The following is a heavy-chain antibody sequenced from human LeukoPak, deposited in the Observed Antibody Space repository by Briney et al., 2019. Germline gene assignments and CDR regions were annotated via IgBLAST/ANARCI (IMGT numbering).Heavy chain of an antibody. CDR3: ARVRGWYYFDY. V-gene: IGHV4-30-2*01. Sequence: SETLSLTCAVSGGSISSGGYSWSWIRQPPGKGLEWIGYIYHSGSTYYNPSLKSRVAISVDRSKNQFSLKLSSVTAADTAVYYCARVRGWYYFDYWGQGTLVTVS. D-gene: IGHD6-19*01. CDR1: GGSISSGGYS. J-gene: IGHJ4*02. CDR2: IYHSGST.